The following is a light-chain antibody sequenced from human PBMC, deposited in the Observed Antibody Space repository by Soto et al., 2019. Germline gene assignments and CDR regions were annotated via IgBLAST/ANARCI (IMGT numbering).Light chain of an antibody. CDR2: AAS. CDR3: QQCSCMPRT. Sequence: SLSASVGDRVPITCRASQSISSYLNWYQQKKGKPPKLLIYAASSLQGGVPSRFSGSGSGTDFTLTISSLQPEDVATDYCQQCSCMPRTFGQGTMVDIK. V-gene: IGKV1-39*01. J-gene: IGKJ1*01. CDR1: QSISSY.